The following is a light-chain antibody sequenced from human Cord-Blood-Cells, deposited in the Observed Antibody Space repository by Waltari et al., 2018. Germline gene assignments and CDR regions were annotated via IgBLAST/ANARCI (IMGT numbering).Light chain of an antibody. CDR1: QSISSY. CDR3: QQSYSTPFT. CDR2: AAS. J-gene: IGKJ3*01. V-gene: IGKV1-39*01. Sequence: DIQMHQSPSPLSASVGDRVTITCRTSQSISSYLNWYQQKQGKAPKLLIYAASSLQSGVPSRFSGSGSGTDFTLTISSLQPEDFATYYCQQSYSTPFTFGPGTKVDIK.